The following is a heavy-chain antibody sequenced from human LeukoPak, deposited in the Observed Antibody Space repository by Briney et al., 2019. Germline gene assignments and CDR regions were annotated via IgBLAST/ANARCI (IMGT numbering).Heavy chain of an antibody. V-gene: IGHV2-5*01. CDR1: GFSLSTSEVG. Sequence: GPTLVKPTQTLTLTCTFSGFSLSTSEVGVGWIRQPPGKALGWLALIYWNDDKRYSPSLKSRLTITKDTSENQVVLTMTNMDPVDTATYYCARLVDYYDSGGYYADYWGQGTLVTVSS. J-gene: IGHJ4*02. CDR2: IYWNDDK. D-gene: IGHD3-22*01. CDR3: ARLVDYYDSGGYYADY.